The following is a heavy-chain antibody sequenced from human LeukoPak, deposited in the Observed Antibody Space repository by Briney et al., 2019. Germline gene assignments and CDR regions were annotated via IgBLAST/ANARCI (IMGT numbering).Heavy chain of an antibody. V-gene: IGHV1-69*05. D-gene: IGHD3-22*01. CDR2: IIPIFGTA. J-gene: IGHJ4*02. CDR3: ARTGRDSSGYYYVGDY. CDR1: GGTFSSYA. Sequence: SVKVSCKASGGTFSSYAISWVRQAPGQGLEWMGGIIPIFGTANYAQKFQGRVTITTDESTSTAYMELSSPRSEDTAVYYCARTGRDSSGYYYVGDYWGQGTLVTVSS.